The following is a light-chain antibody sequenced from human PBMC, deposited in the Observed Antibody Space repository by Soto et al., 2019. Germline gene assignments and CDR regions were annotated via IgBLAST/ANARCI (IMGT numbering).Light chain of an antibody. CDR3: QKYYNWPRN. J-gene: IGKJ5*01. Sequence: EIVLTQSPGILYFSPVYRATLSCMASQSVSSSYLAWYQQKPGQAPRLLIYGASSRATGIPDRFSGSGSGTEFTLTINSLQAEDSAVYYCQKYYNWPRNFGQGKRLEIK. V-gene: IGKV3-20*01. CDR1: QSVSSSY. CDR2: GAS.